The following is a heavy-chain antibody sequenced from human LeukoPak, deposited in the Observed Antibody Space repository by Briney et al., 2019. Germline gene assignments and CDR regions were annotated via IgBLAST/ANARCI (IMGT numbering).Heavy chain of an antibody. V-gene: IGHV1-2*02. CDR3: AKSWHDYGDFFDY. CDR1: GYTFTGYY. CDR2: INPNSGGT. Sequence: ASVKVSCKASGYTFTGYYMHWVRQAPGQGLEWMGWINPNSGGTNYAQKFQGRVTMTRDTSISTAYMELSRLRSDDTAVYYCAKSWHDYGDFFDYWGQGTLVTVSS. D-gene: IGHD4-17*01. J-gene: IGHJ4*02.